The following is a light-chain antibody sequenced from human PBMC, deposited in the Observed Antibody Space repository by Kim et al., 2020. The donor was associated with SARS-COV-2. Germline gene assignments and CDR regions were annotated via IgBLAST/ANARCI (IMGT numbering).Light chain of an antibody. CDR1: QSVSIY. CDR3: QQRSNWHT. J-gene: IGKJ2*01. V-gene: IGKV3-11*01. Sequence: EIVLTQSPATLSLSPGERATLSCRASQSVSIYLAWYQQKPGQAPRLLIYDASNRATGIPARFSVSGSGTDFTLTISSLEPEDFAVYYCQQRSNWHTFGQGTKLEI. CDR2: DAS.